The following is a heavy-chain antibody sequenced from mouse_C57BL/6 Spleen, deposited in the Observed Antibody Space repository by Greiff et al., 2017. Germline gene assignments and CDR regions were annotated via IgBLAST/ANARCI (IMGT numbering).Heavy chain of an antibody. CDR1: GYTFTDYE. Sequence: VQLQQSGAELVRPGASVTLSCKASGYTFTDYEMHWVKQTPVHGLEWIGAINPETGGTAYNQKFKGKAILTADKSSRTAYMEQRSLTSEDSAGYNCTRGYGRYFYDRGTGTTVTVSS. V-gene: IGHV1-15*01. CDR2: INPETGGT. CDR3: TRGYGRYFYD. D-gene: IGHD1-1*01. J-gene: IGHJ1*03.